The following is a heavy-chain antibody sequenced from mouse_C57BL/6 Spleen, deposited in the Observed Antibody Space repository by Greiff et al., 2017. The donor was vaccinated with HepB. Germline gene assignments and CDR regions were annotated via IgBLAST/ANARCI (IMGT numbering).Heavy chain of an antibody. CDR1: GYTFTSYG. D-gene: IGHD3-3*01. CDR2: INPRRGNT. Sequence: QVHLMQSGAELARPGASVKLSCTASGYTFTSYGISWVKQRTGQGLEWIGEINPRRGNTYYNEKFKGKATLTADKSSSTAYIELRSLTSEDSAVYCCARRGGTRDAMDYWGQGTSVTVSS. CDR3: ARRGGTRDAMDY. J-gene: IGHJ4*01. V-gene: IGHV1-81*01.